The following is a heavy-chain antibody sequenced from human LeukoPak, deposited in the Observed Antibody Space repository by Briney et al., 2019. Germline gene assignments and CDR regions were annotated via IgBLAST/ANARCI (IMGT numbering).Heavy chain of an antibody. D-gene: IGHD5-12*01. J-gene: IGHJ4*02. CDR2: IKQDGREK. CDR3: ASLATIRGDFDY. Sequence: GGSLRLSCAASGFTFSSYWMSWVRQAPGKGLGWVANIKQDGREKCDVDSVKGPFTISRDNAKNSLHLQMNSLRAGHPAVYYCASLATIRGDFDYWGQGTLVTVSS. V-gene: IGHV3-7*03. CDR1: GFTFSSYW.